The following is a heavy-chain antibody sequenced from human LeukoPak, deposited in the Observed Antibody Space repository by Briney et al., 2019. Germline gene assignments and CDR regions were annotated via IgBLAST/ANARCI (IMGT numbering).Heavy chain of an antibody. V-gene: IGHV3-74*01. J-gene: IGHJ6*02. Sequence: PGGSLRLSCAASGFTFSSYWMHWVRQAPGKGLAWVSRINSDGSGTRYADSVKGRFTISRDNAKNTLYLQMNSLRAEDTSVYYCASPVGNYYYGMDVWGQGTTVTVSS. D-gene: IGHD2-15*01. CDR1: GFTFSSYW. CDR2: INSDGSGT. CDR3: ASPVGNYYYGMDV.